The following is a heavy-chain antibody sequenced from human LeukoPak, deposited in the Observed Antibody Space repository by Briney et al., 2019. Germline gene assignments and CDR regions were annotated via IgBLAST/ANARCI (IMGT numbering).Heavy chain of an antibody. J-gene: IGHJ5*02. V-gene: IGHV4-39*07. CDR3: ARGQQLAPGWFDP. D-gene: IGHD6-13*01. CDR1: GGSISSSSYY. CDR2: IYHSGST. Sequence: SETLSLTCTVSGGSISSSSYYWGWIRQPPGKGLEWIGEIYHSGSTNYNPSLKSRVTISVDKSKNQFSLKLSSVTAADTAVYYCARGQQLAPGWFDPWGQGTLVTVSS.